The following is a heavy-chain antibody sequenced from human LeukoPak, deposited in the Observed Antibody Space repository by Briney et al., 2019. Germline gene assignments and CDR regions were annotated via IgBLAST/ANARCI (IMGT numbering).Heavy chain of an antibody. Sequence: GGSLRLSCTASGFTFSSHAMSWVRQAPGKGLEWVAAISRSGGNTYYGDSVKGRFTISRDSSKNTLHLQMDSLRAEDTAVYYCAKDWPVSGDHYSPFDYWGQGTLVTVSS. CDR2: ISRSGGNT. D-gene: IGHD4-11*01. CDR1: GFTFSSHA. J-gene: IGHJ4*02. CDR3: AKDWPVSGDHYSPFDY. V-gene: IGHV3-23*01.